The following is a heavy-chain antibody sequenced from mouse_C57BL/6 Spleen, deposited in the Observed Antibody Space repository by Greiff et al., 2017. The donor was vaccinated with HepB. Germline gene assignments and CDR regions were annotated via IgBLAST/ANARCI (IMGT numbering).Heavy chain of an antibody. J-gene: IGHJ2*01. CDR2: IDPSDSYT. Sequence: QVQLQQSGAELVRPGTSAKLSCKASGYTFTSYWMHWVKQRPGQGLEWIGVIDPSDSYTNYNQKFKGKATLTVDTSSSTAYMQLSSLTSEDSAVYYCARRGGPGDYFDCWGQGTTLTVSS. CDR3: ARRGGPGDYFDC. CDR1: GYTFTSYW. V-gene: IGHV1-59*01.